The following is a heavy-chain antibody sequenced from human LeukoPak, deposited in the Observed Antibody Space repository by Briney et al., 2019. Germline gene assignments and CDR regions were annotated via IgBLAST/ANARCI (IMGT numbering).Heavy chain of an antibody. CDR1: GYTFTGYY. CDR2: INPNSGGT. CDR3: ARGGPQSYYDFWSGYRYYYMDV. J-gene: IGHJ6*03. V-gene: IGHV1-2*02. Sequence: ASVKVSCKASGYTFTGYYMHWVRQAPGQGLEWMGWINPNSGGTNYAQKFQGRVTMARDTSISTAYMELSRLRSDDTAVYYCARGGPQSYYDFWSGYRYYYMDVWGKGTTVTVSS. D-gene: IGHD3-3*01.